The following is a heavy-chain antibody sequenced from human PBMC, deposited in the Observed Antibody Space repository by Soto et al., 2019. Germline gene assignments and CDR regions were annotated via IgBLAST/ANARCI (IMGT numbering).Heavy chain of an antibody. D-gene: IGHD3-22*01. CDR1: GGSISNADYY. J-gene: IGHJ4*02. V-gene: IGHV4-30-4*01. Sequence: SETLSLTCTVSGGSISNADYYWSWIRQPPGKGLEWIGYIYYSGSTYYNPSLKSRVTISVDTSKNQFSLKLGSVTAADTAVYYCARVVYYYDSSGYLPDRGFFDYWGQGTLVTVSS. CDR3: ARVVYYYDSSGYLPDRGFFDY. CDR2: IYYSGST.